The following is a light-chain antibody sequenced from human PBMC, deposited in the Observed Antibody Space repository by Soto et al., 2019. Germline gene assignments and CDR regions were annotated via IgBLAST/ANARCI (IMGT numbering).Light chain of an antibody. J-gene: IGKJ1*01. Sequence: EIVLTQAPGALSLNPGERATLSCRASQSVSSYLAWYQQKPGQAPRLLIYDASTRATGISARFSGSGSGTDFTLTISSLEPEDFAMYYCQQRSNWPVTFGQGTKVDIK. CDR2: DAS. CDR1: QSVSSY. CDR3: QQRSNWPVT. V-gene: IGKV3-11*01.